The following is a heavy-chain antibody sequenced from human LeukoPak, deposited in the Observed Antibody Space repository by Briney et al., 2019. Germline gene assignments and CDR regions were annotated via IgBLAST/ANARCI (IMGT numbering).Heavy chain of an antibody. CDR1: GGSISSYY. CDR3: ARQGGYIAPLAL. D-gene: IGHD6-13*01. J-gene: IGHJ4*02. V-gene: IGHV4-59*08. Sequence: PSETLSLTCTVSGGSISSYYWSWIRQPPGKGLEWIGYISYSGKTNYNPSLKSRVTISVDTSKNQFSLKLTSVTAADTAVYYCARQGGYIAPLALWGQGTLVTVSA. CDR2: ISYSGKT.